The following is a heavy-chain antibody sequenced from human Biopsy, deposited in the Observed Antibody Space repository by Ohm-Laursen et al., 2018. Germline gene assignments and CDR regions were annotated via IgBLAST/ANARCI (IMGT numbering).Heavy chain of an antibody. Sequence: ASVKVSCKASGYSFTSYYMHWVRQAPGQGLEWMGMINPSGSTTGYPQIFQGRVTMTRDTSKSTVYMELSSLRSADTAVYFCARNTGWYGDLYYFDYWGQGTLVTVSS. J-gene: IGHJ4*02. CDR1: GYSFTSYY. V-gene: IGHV1-46*01. CDR2: INPSGSTT. D-gene: IGHD6-19*01. CDR3: ARNTGWYGDLYYFDY.